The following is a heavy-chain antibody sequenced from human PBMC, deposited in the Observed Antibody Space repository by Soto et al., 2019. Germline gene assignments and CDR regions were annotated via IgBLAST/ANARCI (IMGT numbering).Heavy chain of an antibody. CDR2: IYWDDDK. CDR1: GFSLSTSGVG. J-gene: IGHJ4*02. V-gene: IGHV2-5*02. D-gene: IGHD2-2*01. CDR3: AHKLGYCSSTSCYRGYSDY. Sequence: QITLKESGPTLVKPTQTLTLTCTFSGFSLSTSGVGVGWIRQPPGKALEWLALIYWDDDKRYSPSLKSRLTITKDTSKNQVVLTMTNMDPVDTATYYCAHKLGYCSSTSCYRGYSDYWGQGTLVTVSS.